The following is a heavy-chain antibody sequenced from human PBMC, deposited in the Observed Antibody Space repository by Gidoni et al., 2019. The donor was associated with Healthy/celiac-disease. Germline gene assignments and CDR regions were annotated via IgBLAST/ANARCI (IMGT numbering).Heavy chain of an antibody. J-gene: IGHJ3*02. CDR1: GFTSSDYY. CDR3: ARGARGGWLQSGGAFDI. Sequence: QVQLVESGGGLVKPGGSLRISCAASGFTSSDYYMSWIRQAPGKGLEWVSYISSSSSYTNYADSVKGRFTISRDNAKNSLYLQMNSLRAEDTAVYYCARGARGGWLQSGGAFDIWGQGTMVTVSS. V-gene: IGHV3-11*05. CDR2: ISSSSSYT. D-gene: IGHD5-12*01.